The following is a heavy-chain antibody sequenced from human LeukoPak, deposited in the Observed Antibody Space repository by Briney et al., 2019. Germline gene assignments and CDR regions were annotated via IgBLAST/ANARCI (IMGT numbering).Heavy chain of an antibody. D-gene: IGHD1-1*01. J-gene: IGHJ4*02. CDR2: ISSSGSTI. CDR3: AREPSGNNDY. V-gene: IGHV3-48*03. Sequence: WFSYISSSGSTIYYAHSVKGRFTISRDNAKNSLYLQMNSLRAEDTAVYYCAREPSGNNDYWGQGTLVTVSS.